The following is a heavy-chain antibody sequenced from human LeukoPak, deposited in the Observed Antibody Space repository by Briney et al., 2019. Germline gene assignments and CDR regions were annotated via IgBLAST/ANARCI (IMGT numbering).Heavy chain of an antibody. CDR3: ARDRRKHIVVVPAAVDY. CDR1: GFTFSSYG. J-gene: IGHJ4*02. CDR2: ISYDGSNK. D-gene: IGHD2-2*01. Sequence: GGSLRLSCAASGFTFSSYGMHWVRQAPGKGLEWVAVISYDGSNKYYADSVKGRFTISRDNSKNTLYLQMNSLRAEDTAVYYCARDRRKHIVVVPAAVDYWGQGTLVTVSS. V-gene: IGHV3-30*03.